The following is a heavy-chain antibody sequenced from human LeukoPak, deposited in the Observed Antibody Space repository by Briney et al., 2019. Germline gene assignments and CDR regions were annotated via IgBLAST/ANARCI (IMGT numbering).Heavy chain of an antibody. J-gene: IGHJ4*02. D-gene: IGHD5-12*01. Sequence: QPGGSLGLSCAASGFTFSSYAMHWVRQAPGKGLEWVAVISYDGSNKYYADSVKGRFTISRDNSKNTLYLQMNRLRAEDTAVYYCAGGEDSGYDFFRDYWGQGTLVTVSS. V-gene: IGHV3-30*04. CDR2: ISYDGSNK. CDR1: GFTFSSYA. CDR3: AGGEDSGYDFFRDY.